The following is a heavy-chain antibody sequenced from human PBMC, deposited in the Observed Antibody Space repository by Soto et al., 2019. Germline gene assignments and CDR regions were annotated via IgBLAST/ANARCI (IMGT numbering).Heavy chain of an antibody. Sequence: QVQLQESGPGLVNPSGTLSLTCAVSGGSITSNWWSWVRQPPGKGLEWIGEIHHSGSFNYNPSLRSRVTISIDKSKDQLSLKLTSVPAADTAVHYCVSNVWSRFDPWGQGTLVPVSS. CDR1: GGSITSNW. D-gene: IGHD2-8*02. V-gene: IGHV4-4*02. J-gene: IGHJ5*02. CDR3: VSNVWSRFDP. CDR2: IHHSGSF.